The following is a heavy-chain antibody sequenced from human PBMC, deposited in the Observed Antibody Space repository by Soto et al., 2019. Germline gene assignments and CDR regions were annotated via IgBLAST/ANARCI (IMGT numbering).Heavy chain of an antibody. CDR2: IYPGDSDT. CDR1: GYSFTSYW. CDR3: ARLQSYYDFWSGYYFDY. V-gene: IGHV5-51*01. J-gene: IGHJ4*02. Sequence: GESLKISCKGSGYSFTSYWIGWVRQMPGKGLEWMGIIYPGDSDTRYSPSFQGQVTISADKSISTAYLQWSSLKASDTAMYYCARLQSYYDFWSGYYFDYWGQGTLVTVSS. D-gene: IGHD3-3*01.